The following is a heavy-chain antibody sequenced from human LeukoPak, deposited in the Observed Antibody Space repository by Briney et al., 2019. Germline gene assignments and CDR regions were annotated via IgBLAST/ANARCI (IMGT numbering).Heavy chain of an antibody. CDR2: IYYSGST. D-gene: IGHD5-18*01. CDR3: ARGGGAETVMVTGDDAFDM. V-gene: IGHV4-59*01. J-gene: IGHJ3*02. Sequence: SETLSLTCTVSGDSMSSYYWSWIRQPPGKGLEWIAYIYYSGSTNYNPSLKGRVTISVVTSKNQFSLKLSSVTAADTAIYYCARGGGAETVMVTGDDAFDMWGQGTMVTVSS. CDR1: GDSMSSYY.